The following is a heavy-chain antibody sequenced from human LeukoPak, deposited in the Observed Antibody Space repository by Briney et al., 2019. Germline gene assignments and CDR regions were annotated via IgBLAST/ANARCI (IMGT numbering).Heavy chain of an antibody. CDR2: ISYDGSNK. D-gene: IGHD1-1*01. CDR1: GFTFSSYA. J-gene: IGHJ4*02. CDR3: ASLRNDEKKFDY. Sequence: PGRSLGLSCAASGFTFSSYAMHWVRQAPGKGLEWVAVISYDGSNKYYADSVKGRFTISRDNSKNTLYLQMNSLRAEDTAVYYCASLRNDEKKFDYWGQGTLVTVSS. V-gene: IGHV3-30*04.